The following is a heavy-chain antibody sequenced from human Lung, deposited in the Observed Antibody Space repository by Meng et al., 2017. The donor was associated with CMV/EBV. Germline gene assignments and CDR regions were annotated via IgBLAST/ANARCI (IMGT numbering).Heavy chain of an antibody. Sequence: GAPIRSGGYLWSWVRQRPGKGLDGIGYIGYTGTTYVNLSLKRRLRISVDTSSNRFSLRLSSVTAADTAVYYCARGYGNNPMAFDHWGQGTLVTVSS. D-gene: IGHD1-14*01. CDR1: GAPIRSGGYL. V-gene: IGHV4-30-2*01. CDR3: ARGYGNNPMAFDH. CDR2: IGYTGTT. J-gene: IGHJ4*02.